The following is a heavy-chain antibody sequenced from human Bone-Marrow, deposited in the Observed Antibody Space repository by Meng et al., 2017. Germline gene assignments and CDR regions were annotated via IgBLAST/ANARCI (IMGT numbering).Heavy chain of an antibody. V-gene: IGHV4-31*01. CDR2: IYYSGRT. J-gene: IGHJ4*02. CDR1: GGSISSGSYY. CDR3: AREASPEYYFDY. D-gene: IGHD6-6*01. Sequence: ELAPGRAKPSQTLAVTCTVSGGSISSGSYYCSWIGQHPGKGLEWIGYIYYSGRTYYNPSLKSLGTISVDTSKNQFSLKLSSVTAADTAVDYCAREASPEYYFDYWGQGTLVTVSS.